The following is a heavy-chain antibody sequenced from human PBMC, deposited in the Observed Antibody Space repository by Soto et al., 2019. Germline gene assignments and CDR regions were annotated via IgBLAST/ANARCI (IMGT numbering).Heavy chain of an antibody. Sequence: QVQLVESGGGVVQPGRSLRLSCAASGLRFTSYSMHWVRQAPGKGLEWVAVISYDGNNAYYADSVKGRFTVSRDNSKNTLYLQMNSLTIEDTAVYYCASQFGEYPWDDWGQGILVTVSS. J-gene: IGHJ4*02. CDR3: ASQFGEYPWDD. CDR1: GLRFTSYS. V-gene: IGHV3-30-3*01. D-gene: IGHD3-10*01. CDR2: ISYDGNNA.